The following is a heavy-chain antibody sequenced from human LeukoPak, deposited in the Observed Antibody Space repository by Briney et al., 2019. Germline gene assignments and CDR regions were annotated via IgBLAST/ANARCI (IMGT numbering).Heavy chain of an antibody. J-gene: IGHJ1*01. Sequence: GRSLRLSCAASGFTFSRYGMHWVRQAPGKGLEWVSFIRYDGSNKYYADSVRGRFTISRDNSKNTLYLQMNSLRADDTSVYYCAKDSGAYQLPPTEFFHHWGQGTLVTVSS. CDR1: GFTFSRYG. D-gene: IGHD2-2*01. CDR2: IRYDGSNK. V-gene: IGHV3-30*02. CDR3: AKDSGAYQLPPTEFFHH.